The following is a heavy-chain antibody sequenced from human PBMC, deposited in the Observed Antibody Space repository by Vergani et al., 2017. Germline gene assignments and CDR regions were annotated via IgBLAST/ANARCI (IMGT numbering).Heavy chain of an antibody. CDR3: ARDGRYSGSYHLGAFDI. V-gene: IGHV1-69*12. J-gene: IGHJ3*02. Sequence: QVKLVQSGAEVKKPGSSVKVSCKASGGTFSSYAISWVRQAPGQGLEWMGGIIPIFGTANYAQKFQGRVTITADESTSTAYMELSSLRSEDTAVYYCARDGRYSGSYHLGAFDIWGQGTMVTVSS. CDR2: IIPIFGTA. CDR1: GGTFSSYA. D-gene: IGHD1-26*01.